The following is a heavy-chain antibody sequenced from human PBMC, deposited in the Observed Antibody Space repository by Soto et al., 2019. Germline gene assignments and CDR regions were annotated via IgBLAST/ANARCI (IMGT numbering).Heavy chain of an antibody. J-gene: IGHJ4*02. Sequence: QVQLQESGPGLVKPSETLSLTCTVSGDFNTNFYWSWIRQSPGKGLEWMGFSYSSGSSRYNPSLKSRIAMSRDTSKNQCSLRLCSVAAADTAVYYCARHLSVRGVFDFWGQGTQVTVSS. CDR1: GDFNTNFY. D-gene: IGHD3-10*01. CDR3: ARHLSVRGVFDF. V-gene: IGHV4-59*08. CDR2: SYSSGSS.